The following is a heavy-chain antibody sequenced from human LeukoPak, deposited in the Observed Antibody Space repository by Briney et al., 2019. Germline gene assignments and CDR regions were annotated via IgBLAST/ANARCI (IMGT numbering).Heavy chain of an antibody. J-gene: IGHJ4*02. Sequence: GRSLRLSCAASGFTFSSYAMHWVRQAPGKGLEWVAVISYDGSNKYYADSVKGRFTISRDNAKNSLYLQMNSLRAEDTAVYYCAREPGQLGTFDYWGQGTLVTVSS. D-gene: IGHD7-27*01. CDR2: ISYDGSNK. V-gene: IGHV3-30*04. CDR3: AREPGQLGTFDY. CDR1: GFTFSSYA.